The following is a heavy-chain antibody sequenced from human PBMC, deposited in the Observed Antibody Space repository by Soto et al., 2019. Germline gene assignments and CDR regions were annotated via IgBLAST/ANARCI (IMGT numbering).Heavy chain of an antibody. CDR2: IYYSGST. CDR1: GGSVRSGSYY. D-gene: IGHD2-2*01. CDR3: ARVPGYCSSTSCYYYYYYGMDV. Sequence: SETLSLTCTVSGGSVRSGSYYWSWIRHPPGKGLEWIGYIYYSGSTNYNPSLKSRVTISVDTSKNQFSLKLSSVTAADTAVYYCARVPGYCSSTSCYYYYYYGMDVWGQGTTVTVSS. V-gene: IGHV4-61*01. J-gene: IGHJ6*02.